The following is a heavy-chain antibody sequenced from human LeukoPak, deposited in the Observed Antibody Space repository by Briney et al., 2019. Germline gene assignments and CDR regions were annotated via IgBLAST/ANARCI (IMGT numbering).Heavy chain of an antibody. V-gene: IGHV3-30*03. D-gene: IGHD6-13*01. J-gene: IGHJ6*02. CDR2: ISYDGSNK. CDR1: GFTFSSYG. Sequence: GGSLRFSCAASGFTFSSYGMHWVRQAPGKGLEWVAVISYDGSNKYYADSVKGRFTISRDNSKNTLYLQMNSLRAEDTAVYYCAAGYGMDVWGQGTTVTVSS. CDR3: AAGYGMDV.